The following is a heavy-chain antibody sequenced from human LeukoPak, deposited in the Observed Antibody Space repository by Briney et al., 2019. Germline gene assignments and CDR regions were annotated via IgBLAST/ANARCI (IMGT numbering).Heavy chain of an antibody. J-gene: IGHJ4*02. CDR3: ARGGRIAAAGKEGYY. CDR2: INHSGST. V-gene: IGHV4-34*01. D-gene: IGHD6-13*01. Sequence: SETLSLTCAVYGRSFSGYYWSWIRQPPGKGLEWIGEINHSGSTNYNPSLKSRVTISVDTSKNQFSLKLSSVTAADTAVYYCARGGRIAAAGKEGYYWGQGTLVTVSS. CDR1: GRSFSGYY.